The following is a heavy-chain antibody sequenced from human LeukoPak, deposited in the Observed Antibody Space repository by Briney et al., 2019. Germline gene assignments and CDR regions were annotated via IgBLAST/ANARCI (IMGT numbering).Heavy chain of an antibody. CDR3: ARVLAGTPHYYFDY. J-gene: IGHJ4*02. V-gene: IGHV4-39*07. CDR2: ISYTGST. CDR1: GGSISSSSYH. Sequence: SETLSLTCTVSGGSISSSSYHWGWIRQPPGKGLEWIGRISYTGSTYYNPSLKSRVTISVDTSKNQFSLKLSSVTAADTAVYYCARVLAGTPHYYFDYWGQGTLVTVSS. D-gene: IGHD1-1*01.